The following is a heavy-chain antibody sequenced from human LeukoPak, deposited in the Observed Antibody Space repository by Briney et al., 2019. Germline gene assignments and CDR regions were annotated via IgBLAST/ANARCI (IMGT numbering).Heavy chain of an antibody. Sequence: GGSLRLSCAASGFAFSSYAMSWVRQAPGKGLEWVSAISGSGGSTYYADSVKGRFTISRDNSKNTLYLQMNSLRAEDTALYYCAKDKGNYGSGSRGLAYYFDYWGQGTLVTVSS. D-gene: IGHD3-10*01. V-gene: IGHV3-23*01. CDR2: ISGSGGST. CDR1: GFAFSSYA. J-gene: IGHJ4*02. CDR3: AKDKGNYGSGSRGLAYYFDY.